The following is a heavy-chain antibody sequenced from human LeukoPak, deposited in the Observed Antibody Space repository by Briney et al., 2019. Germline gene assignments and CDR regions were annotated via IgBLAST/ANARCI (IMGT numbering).Heavy chain of an antibody. J-gene: IGHJ4*02. V-gene: IGHV3-53*01. Sequence: PGGSLRLSCAASGFTVSSNYMSWVRQAPGKGLEWVSVIYSGGSTYYADSVKGRFTISRDNSKNTLYLQMNSLRAEDTAVYYCAKDPHPLGELFPYYFDYWGQGTLVTVSS. D-gene: IGHD3-16*01. CDR1: GFTVSSNY. CDR2: IYSGGST. CDR3: AKDPHPLGELFPYYFDY.